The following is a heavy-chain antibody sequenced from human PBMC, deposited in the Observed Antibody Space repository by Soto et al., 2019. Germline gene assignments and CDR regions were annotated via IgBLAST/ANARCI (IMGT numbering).Heavy chain of an antibody. CDR2: IRAYNGNT. Sequence: QVQLVQSGAEVKKPGASVKVSCKASGYTFTSYGISWVRQAPGQGREWMGWIRAYNGNTNYPQKLRGRVTMTTDTSTSTVYLELRSLRSDDTAVYYCAREGPPRLNWGQGTLVTVSS. J-gene: IGHJ4*02. V-gene: IGHV1-18*01. CDR3: AREGPPRLN. CDR1: GYTFTSYG.